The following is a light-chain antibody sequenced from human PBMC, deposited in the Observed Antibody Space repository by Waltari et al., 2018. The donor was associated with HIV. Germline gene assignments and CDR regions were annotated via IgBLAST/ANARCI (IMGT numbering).Light chain of an antibody. J-gene: IGLJ2*01. Sequence: QSVLTQPPSASGTPGQRVTISCSGSSSHIVTNYVSWYKQFPGTAPELVVYHTNQRPLRVPDRFAGSKSGTSASLASSGLRAEDEADYYSAARDDSLSAWLFGGGTRLNVL. CDR2: HTN. CDR3: AARDDSLSAWL. V-gene: IGLV1-47*01. CDR1: SSHIVTNY.